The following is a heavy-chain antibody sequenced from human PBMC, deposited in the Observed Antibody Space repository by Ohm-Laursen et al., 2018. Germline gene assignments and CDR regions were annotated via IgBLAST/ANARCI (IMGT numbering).Heavy chain of an antibody. CDR1: GFTFSTYE. CDR3: AGSTRLDY. V-gene: IGHV3-48*03. D-gene: IGHD5/OR15-5a*01. Sequence: SLRLSCAASGFTFSTYEMNWVRQAPGKGLEWVSYISGSGGTIYYADSVKGRFTISRDNAKNSLYLQMNSLGAEDTAVYYCAGSTRLDYWGRGTLVSVSS. J-gene: IGHJ4*02. CDR2: ISGSGGTI.